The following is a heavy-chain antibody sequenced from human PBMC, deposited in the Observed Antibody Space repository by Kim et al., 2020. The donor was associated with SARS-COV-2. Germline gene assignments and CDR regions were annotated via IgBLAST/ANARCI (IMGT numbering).Heavy chain of an antibody. CDR1: GFTFSDYW. V-gene: IGHV3-7*03. CDR2: IKKDGSET. J-gene: IGHJ4*02. D-gene: IGHD3-22*01. Sequence: GGSLRLSCAASGFTFSDYWMSWVRQAQGKGLEWVANIKKDGSETLYANSVKGRFTISRDNAKNSLYLQMDNLGADDAAVYYCARPLYDSSARFVYWGQGTLLTVSS. CDR3: ARPLYDSSARFVY.